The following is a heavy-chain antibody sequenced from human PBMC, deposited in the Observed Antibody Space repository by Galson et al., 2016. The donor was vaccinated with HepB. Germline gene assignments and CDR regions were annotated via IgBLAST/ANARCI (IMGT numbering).Heavy chain of an antibody. J-gene: IGHJ4*02. CDR1: RFTFSNFW. CDR2: TRQDGGAK. V-gene: IGHV3-7*03. Sequence: SLRLSCAASRFTFSNFWMSWVRQAPGSGLEWGANTRQDGGAKYYAASVKGRFTISRDNGKNSLYLQMTSLRAEDTAVYFCTRQGPLVTDDFDCWGQGALVTVSS. CDR3: TRQGPLVTDDFDC. D-gene: IGHD2-21*02.